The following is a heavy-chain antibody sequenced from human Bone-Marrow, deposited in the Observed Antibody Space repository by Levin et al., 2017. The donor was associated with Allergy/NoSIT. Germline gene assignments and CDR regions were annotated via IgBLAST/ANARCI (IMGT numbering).Heavy chain of an antibody. V-gene: IGHV1-8*01. D-gene: IGHD6-19*01. CDR2: MNPNSGNT. CDR1: GYTFSTHD. CDR3: ASERWLKGGNGRYSYYGMDV. Sequence: KSGESLKISCQASGYTFSTHDINWVRQATGQGLEWMAWMNPNSGNTNYAQKFQGRVTMTRDTSISTVYMELTSLRSEDTAVYYCASERWLKGGNGRYSYYGMDVWGQGTTVTVSS. J-gene: IGHJ6*02.